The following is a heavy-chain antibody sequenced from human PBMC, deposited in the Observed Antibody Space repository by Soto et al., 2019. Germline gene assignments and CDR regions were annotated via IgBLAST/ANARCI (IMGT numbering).Heavy chain of an antibody. Sequence: EVQLVQSGAEVKKPGESLKISCKGSGYSFTSYWIGWVRQMPGKGLEWMGIIYPGDSDTRYSPSFQGQVTISADKSIRTAYPQWSGLKASDTAMYYGARGSGSYSHPLGYWGQGTLVTVSS. D-gene: IGHD3-10*01. CDR2: IYPGDSDT. J-gene: IGHJ4*02. CDR1: GYSFTSYW. V-gene: IGHV5-51*03. CDR3: ARGSGSYSHPLGY.